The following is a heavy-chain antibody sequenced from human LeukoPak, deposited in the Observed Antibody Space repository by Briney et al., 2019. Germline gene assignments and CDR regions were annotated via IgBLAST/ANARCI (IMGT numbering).Heavy chain of an antibody. D-gene: IGHD1-26*01. CDR2: ISGSGGST. J-gene: IGHJ4*02. V-gene: IGHV3-23*01. CDR3: AKGGPLWELLN. CDR1: GFTFSSYG. Sequence: GGSLRLSCAASGFTFSSYGMHWVRQAPGKGLEWVSAISGSGGSTYYADSVKGRFTISRDNSKNTLYLQMNSLRAEDTAVYYCAKGGPLWELLNWGQGTLVTVSS.